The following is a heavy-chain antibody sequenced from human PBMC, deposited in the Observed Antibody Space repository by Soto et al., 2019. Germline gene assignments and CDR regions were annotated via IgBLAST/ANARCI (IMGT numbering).Heavy chain of an antibody. CDR1: GFSLSTSGMC. Sequence: SGPTLVNPTQALTLTCTFSGFSLSTSGMCVSWIRQPPGKALEWLARIDWDDDKYYSTSLKTRLTISKDTSKNQVVLTMTNMDPVDTATYYCARDLHSSSWYELGYYYYYMDVWGKETTVTVSS. J-gene: IGHJ6*03. CDR2: IDWDDDK. D-gene: IGHD6-13*01. V-gene: IGHV2-70*11. CDR3: ARDLHSSSWYELGYYYYYMDV.